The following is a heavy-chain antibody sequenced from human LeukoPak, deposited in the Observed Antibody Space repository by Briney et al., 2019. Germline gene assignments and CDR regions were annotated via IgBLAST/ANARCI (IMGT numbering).Heavy chain of an antibody. J-gene: IGHJ4*02. Sequence: PSETLSLTCTVSGGSISNYYWSWIRQPPGEGLEWIGYIYYSGSTNYNPSLKSRVTISIDTSKNQFSLNLTSVTAADTAVYYCARGGLWGITAYSNYLFDYWGQGTLVTVSS. CDR2: IYYSGST. D-gene: IGHD4-11*01. CDR3: ARGGLWGITAYSNYLFDY. V-gene: IGHV4-59*08. CDR1: GGSISNYY.